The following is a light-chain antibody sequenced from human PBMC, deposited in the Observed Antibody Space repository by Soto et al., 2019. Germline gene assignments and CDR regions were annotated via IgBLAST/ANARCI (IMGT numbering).Light chain of an antibody. CDR2: EVA. CDR3: TSYTTSSIWV. V-gene: IGLV2-14*02. J-gene: IGLJ3*02. CDR1: STDPATYDL. Sequence: QSVLTQPASVSGSPGQSITISCTGTSTDPATYDLVSWYQQHPGKAPQLIIYEVAKRPSGVSNRFSGSKSANTASLTISGLQAEDEAAYYCTSYTTSSIWVFGGGTKLTVL.